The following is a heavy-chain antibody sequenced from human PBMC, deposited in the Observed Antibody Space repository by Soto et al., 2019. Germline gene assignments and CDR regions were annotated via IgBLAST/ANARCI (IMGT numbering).Heavy chain of an antibody. J-gene: IGHJ3*02. D-gene: IGHD3-10*01. CDR2: IYYSGST. CDR3: ARQYYYGSGSYYKEEEDAFDI. CDR1: GGSISSSSYY. V-gene: IGHV4-39*01. Sequence: QLQLQESGPGLVKPSETLSLTCTVSGGSISSSSYYWGWIRQPPGKGLEWLGSIYYSGSTYYNPSHQSRVTISVDTSKNPFALKLSSVTAADTAVYYCARQYYYGSGSYYKEEEDAFDIWGQGTMVTVSS.